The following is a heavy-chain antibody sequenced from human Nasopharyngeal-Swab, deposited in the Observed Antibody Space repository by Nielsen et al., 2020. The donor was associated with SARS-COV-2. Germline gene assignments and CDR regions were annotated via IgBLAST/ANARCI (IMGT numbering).Heavy chain of an antibody. CDR3: ERLYGGYVDY. J-gene: IGHJ4*02. Sequence: GGSLRLSCQGSGYSFSTYWIGWVRQMPGKGLEWMGIIYPGDSTTNYRPSFQGQVTISADKSISTAYLQWSSLKASDTAMYFCERLYGGYVDYWGQGTLVTVSS. D-gene: IGHD4/OR15-4a*01. V-gene: IGHV5-51*01. CDR1: GYSFSTYW. CDR2: IYPGDSTT.